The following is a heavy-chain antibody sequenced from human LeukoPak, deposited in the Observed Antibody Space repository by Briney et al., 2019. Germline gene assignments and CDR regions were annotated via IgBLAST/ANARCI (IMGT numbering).Heavy chain of an antibody. Sequence: ASVKVSCKASGYTFTGYYMHWVRQAPGQGLEWMGWINPNSGGTNYAQKFQGRVTMTRDTSISTAYMELSRLRSDDTAVYYCARWAGPTGEYDYWGQGTLVTVSS. V-gene: IGHV1-2*02. J-gene: IGHJ4*02. CDR1: GYTFTGYY. CDR2: INPNSGGT. CDR3: ARWAGPTGEYDY. D-gene: IGHD7-27*01.